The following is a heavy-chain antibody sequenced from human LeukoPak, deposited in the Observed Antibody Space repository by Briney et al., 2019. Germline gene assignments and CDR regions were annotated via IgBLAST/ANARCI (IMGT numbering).Heavy chain of an antibody. CDR2: IYHSGNS. V-gene: IGHV4-31*03. J-gene: IGHJ4*02. Sequence: SETLSLTCTVSGGSISSSSYYWGWIRQPPGKGLEWIGYIYHSGNSYYNPSLKSRVIISVDTSKNQFSLKLNSVTAADTAVYYCARDSSGGYGFIDYWGQGSLVTVSS. CDR1: GGSISSSSYY. D-gene: IGHD5-12*01. CDR3: ARDSSGGYGFIDY.